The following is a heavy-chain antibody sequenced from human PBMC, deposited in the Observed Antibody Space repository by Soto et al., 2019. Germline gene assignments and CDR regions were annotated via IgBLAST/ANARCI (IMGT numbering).Heavy chain of an antibody. J-gene: IGHJ4*02. CDR1: GGSFSGYY. D-gene: IGHD6-13*01. V-gene: IGHV4-34*01. CDR3: ARGPLFSEQQVVTPLDY. CDR2: INHSGST. Sequence: PSETLSLTCAVYGGSFSGYYWSWIRQPPGKGLEWIGEINHSGSTNYNPSLKSRVTISVDTSKNQFSLKLSSVTAADTAVYYCARGPLFSEQQVVTPLDYWGQGTLVTVSS.